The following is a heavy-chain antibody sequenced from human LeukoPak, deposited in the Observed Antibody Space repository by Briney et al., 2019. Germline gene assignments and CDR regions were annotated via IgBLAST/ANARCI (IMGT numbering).Heavy chain of an antibody. V-gene: IGHV3-48*04. D-gene: IGHD1-26*01. Sequence: GSLRLSCAASGFTFSSYSLNWVRQAPGKGLEWVSFISSSSITIYYADFVKGRFTISRDNAEKSLYLQMNSLRAEDTAVYYCARDRGGSYSAIDYWGQGTLVTVSS. J-gene: IGHJ4*02. CDR3: ARDRGGSYSAIDY. CDR2: ISSSSITI. CDR1: GFTFSSYS.